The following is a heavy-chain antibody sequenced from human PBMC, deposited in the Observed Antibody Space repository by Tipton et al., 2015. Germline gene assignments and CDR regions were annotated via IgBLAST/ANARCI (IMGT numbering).Heavy chain of an antibody. D-gene: IGHD5-18*01. J-gene: IGHJ4*02. CDR1: GFTFTDFY. V-gene: IGHV3-23*01. Sequence: GSLRLSCATSGFTFTDFYMSWIRQAPGKGLEWVSAITGPGGSAYYIDSVKGRFTISRDNSKNTLYLQMSSLRAEDTAIYYCALGYSYGSYYFDYWGQGTLVTVSS. CDR2: ITGPGGSA. CDR3: ALGYSYGSYYFDY.